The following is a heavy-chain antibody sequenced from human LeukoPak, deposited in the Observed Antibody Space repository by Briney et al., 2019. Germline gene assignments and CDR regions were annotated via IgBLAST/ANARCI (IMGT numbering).Heavy chain of an antibody. D-gene: IGHD5-18*01. CDR2: INPSGGST. CDR1: GYTFTSYY. CDR3: ARVSGAHTAMGNNNFDY. V-gene: IGHV1-46*01. J-gene: IGHJ4*02. Sequence: ASVNVSCKAYGYTFTSYYMHWVRQAPGQGLGWMGIINPSGGSTSYAQKFQGRVTMTRDTSTSTVYMELSSLRSEDTAVYYCARVSGAHTAMGNNNFDYWGQGTLVTVSS.